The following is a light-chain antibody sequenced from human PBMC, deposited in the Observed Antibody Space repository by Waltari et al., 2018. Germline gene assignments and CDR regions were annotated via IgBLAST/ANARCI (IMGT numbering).Light chain of an antibody. Sequence: QSVLTQPPSVSAAPGQKVTISCSGRSSNLGPNYVSWYQQLPGTAPKLLIYDNNKRPSGIPDRFSGSKSATSATLAITGIQTGDEAEYFCGTWDSSLSIGVFGGGTKLTVL. CDR2: DNN. CDR1: SSNLGPNY. V-gene: IGLV1-51*01. CDR3: GTWDSSLSIGV. J-gene: IGLJ3*02.